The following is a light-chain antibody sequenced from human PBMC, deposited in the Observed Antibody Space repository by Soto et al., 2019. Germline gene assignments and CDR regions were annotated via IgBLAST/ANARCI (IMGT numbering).Light chain of an antibody. CDR1: QSISSF. CDR2: AAS. Sequence: DIQMTQSPSSLSASVGDRVTITCRASQSISSFLNWYQQKPGKAPKLLIYAASSLQSGVPSRFSGSESGTDFTLTISTLQPEDFATYHCQQSYSTPRTFGQGTKVEIK. J-gene: IGKJ1*01. CDR3: QQSYSTPRT. V-gene: IGKV1-39*01.